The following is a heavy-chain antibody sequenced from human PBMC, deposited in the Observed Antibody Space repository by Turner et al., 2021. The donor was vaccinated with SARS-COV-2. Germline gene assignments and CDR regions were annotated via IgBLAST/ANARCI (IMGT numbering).Heavy chain of an antibody. Sequence: EVQLAAPGGGLDKRGWSMSLSCAASGFTFRSYSLDWVRQAPGKGLEWVSSISSRISYIYYADSVRGRFTISGDNAKNSRYLQMNSLRAEDTAVYYCARGDDFWSGYSNYGMDVWGQGTTVTVS. CDR2: ISSRISYI. CDR1: GFTFRSYS. V-gene: IGHV3-21*01. D-gene: IGHD3-3*01. J-gene: IGHJ6*02. CDR3: ARGDDFWSGYSNYGMDV.